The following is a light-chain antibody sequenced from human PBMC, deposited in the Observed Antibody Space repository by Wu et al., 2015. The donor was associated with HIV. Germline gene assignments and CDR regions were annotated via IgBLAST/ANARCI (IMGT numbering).Light chain of an antibody. CDR2: AAS. CDR3: QQSYILPWT. J-gene: IGKJ1*01. CDR1: QSISSW. V-gene: IGKV1-39*01. Sequence: DIQMTQSPSTLSASVGDRVTITCRASQSISSWLAWYQHQPGKAPKPLIYAASSLYSGVPSRFSGSGSGTDFTLTISSLQPEDFATYYCQQSYILPWTFGQGTRVEIK.